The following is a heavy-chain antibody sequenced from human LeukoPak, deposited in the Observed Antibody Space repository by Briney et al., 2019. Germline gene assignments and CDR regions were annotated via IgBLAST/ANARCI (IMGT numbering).Heavy chain of an antibody. CDR3: ARVNDSSGYYYIWFDP. Sequence: SETLSLTCTVSGGSISSYYWSWIRQPPGKGLEWIGYIYYSGSTNYNPSLKSRVTISVDTSKNQFSLKLSSVTAADTAVYYCARVNDSSGYYYIWFDPWGQGTLVTVSS. D-gene: IGHD3-22*01. CDR1: GGSISSYY. J-gene: IGHJ5*02. CDR2: IYYSGST. V-gene: IGHV4-59*01.